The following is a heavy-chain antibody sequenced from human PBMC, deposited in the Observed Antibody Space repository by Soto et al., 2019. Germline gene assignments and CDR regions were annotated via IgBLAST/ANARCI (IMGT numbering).Heavy chain of an antibody. V-gene: IGHV3-7*03. Sequence: GGSLRLSCAASGFTFSNYNMNWVRQAPGKGLEWVANIKQDGSEKYYVDSVKGRFTISRDNAKNSLYLQMNSLRAEDTAVYYCARPRRRVWFDPWGQGTLVTVSS. CDR1: GFTFSNYN. J-gene: IGHJ5*02. CDR2: IKQDGSEK. CDR3: ARPRRRVWFDP.